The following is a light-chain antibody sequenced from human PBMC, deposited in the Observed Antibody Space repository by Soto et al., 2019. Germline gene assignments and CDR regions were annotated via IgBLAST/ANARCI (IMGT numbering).Light chain of an antibody. Sequence: EIVLTQSPGTLSLSPGERATLSCRASQSVSINLAWYQQKPGQAPRLLIYGASTRATGIPARFSGSGSGTEFTLTINGLQPDDFATYYCQQYSSYSPITFGQGTRLEIK. CDR1: QSVSIN. CDR2: GAS. V-gene: IGKV3-15*01. J-gene: IGKJ5*01. CDR3: QQYSSYSPIT.